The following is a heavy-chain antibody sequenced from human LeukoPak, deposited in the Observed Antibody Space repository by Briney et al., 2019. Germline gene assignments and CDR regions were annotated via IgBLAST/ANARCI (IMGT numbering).Heavy chain of an antibody. V-gene: IGHV3-66*01. Sequence: GGSLRLSCAASGFTVSSNYMSWVRQAPGKGLEWVSVIYSGGSTYYADSVKGRFTISRGNSKNTLYLQMNSLRAEDTAVYYCAREWGSSGWLDYWGQGTLVTVSS. CDR2: IYSGGST. D-gene: IGHD6-19*01. J-gene: IGHJ4*02. CDR1: GFTVSSNY. CDR3: AREWGSSGWLDY.